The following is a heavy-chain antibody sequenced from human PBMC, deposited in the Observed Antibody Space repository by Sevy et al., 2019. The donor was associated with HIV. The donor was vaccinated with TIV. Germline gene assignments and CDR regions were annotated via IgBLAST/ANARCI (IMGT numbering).Heavy chain of an antibody. CDR3: TRNRGYHTFDH. D-gene: IGHD5-12*01. J-gene: IGHJ4*02. Sequence: GGSLRLSCAASGFTFSIFDLDWVRQAPGKGLEWVSYIRGSSGSYMPYYADSVKGRFTNYRDNAKNSLYLQSNSLRDEETAVYYCTRNRGYHTFDHWGQGTLVTVSS. CDR2: IRGSSGSYMP. V-gene: IGHV3-21*05. CDR1: GFTFSIFD.